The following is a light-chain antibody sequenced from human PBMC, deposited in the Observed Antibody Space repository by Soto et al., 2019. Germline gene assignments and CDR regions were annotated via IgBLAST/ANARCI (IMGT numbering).Light chain of an antibody. V-gene: IGLV1-44*01. CDR1: SSNIGSNT. Sequence: QSVLTQPPSASGTPGQRVTISCSGSSSNIGSNTVNWYQQLPGTAPKLLIYTNNRRPSGVPDRFYGSKSGTSASLDISGLQSEDEADYYCAAWDDSLNGYNYVFCTGTKLTVL. CDR2: TNN. CDR3: AAWDDSLNGYNYV. J-gene: IGLJ1*01.